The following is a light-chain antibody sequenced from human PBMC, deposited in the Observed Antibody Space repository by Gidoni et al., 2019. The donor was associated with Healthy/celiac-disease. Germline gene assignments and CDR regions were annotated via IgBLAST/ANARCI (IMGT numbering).Light chain of an antibody. J-gene: IGKJ2*01. CDR3: QQYYSWPYT. CDR2: AAS. Sequence: VLWTPPSPSLLSASTGDRVTISCRMSQGISSYLARYQQKPGTAPELLVNAASTLQSGVPSRFSGSGTGTDFTLTSSCLQSEDFATYYCQQYYSWPYTFGQGTKLEIK. V-gene: IGKV1D-8*01. CDR1: QGISSY.